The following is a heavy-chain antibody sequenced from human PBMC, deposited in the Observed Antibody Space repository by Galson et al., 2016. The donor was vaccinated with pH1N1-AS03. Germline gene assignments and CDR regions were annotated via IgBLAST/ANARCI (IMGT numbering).Heavy chain of an antibody. J-gene: IGHJ4*02. CDR3: ARQVREGYTDYCDY. D-gene: IGHD5-24*01. CDR2: IYPGDSDT. CDR1: GYIFTSYW. V-gene: IGHV5-51*01. Sequence: QSGAEVTKPGESLKISCKTSGYIFTSYWVAWVRHMPGKGLEWMGIIYPGDSDTRYSPSFQGQVTISADRSINTAYLQWTSLMASDTAIYYCARQVREGYTDYCDYWGQGILVTVSS.